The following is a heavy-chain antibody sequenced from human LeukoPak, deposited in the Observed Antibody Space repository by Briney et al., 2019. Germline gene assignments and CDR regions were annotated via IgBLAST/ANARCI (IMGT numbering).Heavy chain of an antibody. CDR3: AKGGYDYIEVGYFDY. J-gene: IGHJ4*02. CDR1: GFTFSNYA. D-gene: IGHD5-12*01. CDR2: VIGSVVST. V-gene: IGHV3-23*01. Sequence: PGGSLRLSCAASGFTFSNYAMSWVRQSPGKGLEWVSTVIGSVVSTFYADSVKGRFTISRDNSKNTLYLQMNSLRAEDTAVYYCAKGGYDYIEVGYFDYWGQGTLVTVSS.